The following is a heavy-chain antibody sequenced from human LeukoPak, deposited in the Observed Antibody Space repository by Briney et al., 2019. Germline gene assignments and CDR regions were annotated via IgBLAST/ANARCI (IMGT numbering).Heavy chain of an antibody. CDR1: GYTFTSYY. CDR2: INPSGGST. D-gene: IGHD6-19*01. J-gene: IGHJ4*02. V-gene: IGHV1-46*01. Sequence: ASVKVSCKASGYTFTSYYMHWVRQAPGQGLEWMGIINPSGGSTSYAQKFQGRVTMTRDMSTSTVYMELRSLRSDDTAVYYCARTPTYNSFSDYWGQGTLVTVSS. CDR3: ARTPTYNSFSDY.